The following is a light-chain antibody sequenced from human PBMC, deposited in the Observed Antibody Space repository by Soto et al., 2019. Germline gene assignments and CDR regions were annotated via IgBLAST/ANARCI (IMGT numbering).Light chain of an antibody. CDR3: QQFYNTPPYT. J-gene: IGKJ2*01. CDR1: QSFTTSQ. CDR2: GAS. V-gene: IGKV3-20*01. Sequence: EIVLTQSPGTLSLSPGERATLFCRASQSFTTSQLAWYQQRPGQAPRVLIFGASRRATGIPDRFSGSGSGTDFTLTISRLEPEDSAVYYCQQFYNTPPYTFGQGTRLEIK.